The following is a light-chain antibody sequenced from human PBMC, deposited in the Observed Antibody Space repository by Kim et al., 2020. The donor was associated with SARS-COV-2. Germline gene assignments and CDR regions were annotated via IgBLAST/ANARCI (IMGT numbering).Light chain of an antibody. CDR1: QSVSSNH. CDR3: QQYGKSPPIT. V-gene: IGKV3-20*01. CDR2: GTS. J-gene: IGKJ5*01. Sequence: EIVLTQSPGTLSLSPGERATLSCRASQSVSSNHLAWYQQRLGQAPRLLVYGTSNRATGIPDRFSGSGSGTDFTLTVSRLEPEDSAVYYCQQYGKSPPITFGQGTRLEIK.